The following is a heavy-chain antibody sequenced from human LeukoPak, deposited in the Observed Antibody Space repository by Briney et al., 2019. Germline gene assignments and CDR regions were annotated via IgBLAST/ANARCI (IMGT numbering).Heavy chain of an antibody. CDR2: VYPATSDT. CDR1: GYSFPNYW. V-gene: IGHV5-51*01. CDR3: ARPKTLGGYNYEFEF. J-gene: IGHJ4*02. D-gene: IGHD5-18*01. Sequence: EESLKISCKGSGYSFPNYWIGWVRQMPGKGLEWIGIVYPATSDTTYSPSFQGQVTISADKSSSTAYLQWSSLKASDTAIYYCARPKTLGGYNYEFEFWGQGTLVTVSS.